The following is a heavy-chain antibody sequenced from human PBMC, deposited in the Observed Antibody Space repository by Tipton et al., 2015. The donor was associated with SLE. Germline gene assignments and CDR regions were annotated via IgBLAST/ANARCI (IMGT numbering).Heavy chain of an antibody. D-gene: IGHD3-22*01. CDR2: IYYNGHT. CDR1: SGSIDNLS. V-gene: IGHV4-59*11. CDR3: AREGDTNGYNFDT. J-gene: IGHJ4*02. Sequence: TLSLTCTVSSGSIDNLSWNWLRQAPGKGLEWLGYIYYNGHTNYNPSLRGLITISVDMSKKQFSLQLRSLTAADTAVYYCAREGDTNGYNFDTWGQGTLVTVSS.